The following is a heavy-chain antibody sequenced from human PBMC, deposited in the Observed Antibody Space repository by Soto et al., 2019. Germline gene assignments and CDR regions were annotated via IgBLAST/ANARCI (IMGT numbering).Heavy chain of an antibody. Sequence: GGSLRLSCAASGFTFSSYWMHWVRQAPEKGLMWVSHINSDGSSTTYADSVKGRFTISRDNAKNTLFLQMNSLRADDTAVYYCARQYWYYYDSSGYSPQWKYGMDVWGQGTTVTVS. CDR3: ARQYWYYYDSSGYSPQWKYGMDV. D-gene: IGHD3-22*01. V-gene: IGHV3-74*01. CDR1: GFTFSSYW. CDR2: INSDGSST. J-gene: IGHJ6*02.